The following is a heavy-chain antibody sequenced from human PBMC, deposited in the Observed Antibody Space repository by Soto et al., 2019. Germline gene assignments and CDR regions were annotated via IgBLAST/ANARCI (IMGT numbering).Heavy chain of an antibody. CDR3: VKDESINWYSGHFRH. CDR1: GFTFDDYA. J-gene: IGHJ1*01. D-gene: IGHD6-13*01. V-gene: IGHV3-9*01. CDR2: INWNSGSI. Sequence: EVQLVESGGGLVQPGRSLRLSCAASGFTFDDYAMHWVRQVPGKRLEWVSGINWNSGSIGYGDSVKGRFAISRDNAKNSLHLQMNSLSAEDTAVYYCVKDESINWYSGHFRHWGQGTLVTVSS.